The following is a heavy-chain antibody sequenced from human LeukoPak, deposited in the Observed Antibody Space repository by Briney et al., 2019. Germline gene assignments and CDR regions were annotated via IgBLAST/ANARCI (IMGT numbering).Heavy chain of an antibody. CDR2: IYYSGST. V-gene: IGHV4-39*07. D-gene: IGHD4-23*01. J-gene: IGHJ4*02. Sequence: PSETLSLTCTVSGGSISSSYYYWGWIRQPPGKGLEWIGSIYYSGSTYYNPSLQSRVTISVDTSKNQFSLKLSSVTAADTAVYFCARETLCSRRWKFDYWGEGTQVAVSS. CDR1: GGSISSSYYY. CDR3: ARETLCSRRWKFDY.